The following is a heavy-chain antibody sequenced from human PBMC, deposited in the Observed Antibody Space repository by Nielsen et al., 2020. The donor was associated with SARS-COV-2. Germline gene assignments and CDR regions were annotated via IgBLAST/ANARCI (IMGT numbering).Heavy chain of an antibody. V-gene: IGHV3-11*01. CDR2: ISSSGRTI. J-gene: IGHJ6*02. D-gene: IGHD3-22*01. Sequence: GGSLRLSCAASGFSVTNSYMTWIRQAPGKGLEWVSYISSSGRTIFYADSVKGRFSISWDNAKNSLHLQMNSLRAEDTAVYYCARKPRIYYDTSAGGVDVWGQGTTVTVSS. CDR3: ARKPRIYYDTSAGGVDV. CDR1: GFSVTNSY.